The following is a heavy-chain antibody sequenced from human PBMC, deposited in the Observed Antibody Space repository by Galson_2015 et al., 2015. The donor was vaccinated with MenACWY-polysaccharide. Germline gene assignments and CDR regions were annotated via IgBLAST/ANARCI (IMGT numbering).Heavy chain of an antibody. CDR1: GFTFSSYV. D-gene: IGHD4-17*01. J-gene: IGHJ4*02. Sequence: SLRLSCAASGFTFSSYVMSWVRQAPGKGLEWVSAISGSGGNTYYADSVKGRFSISRDNSKNTLFLQMNSLRAEDTAVYYCAKKALYTFNYGEHFDYWGQGTLVTVSS. CDR2: ISGSGGNT. CDR3: AKKALYTFNYGEHFDY. V-gene: IGHV3-23*01.